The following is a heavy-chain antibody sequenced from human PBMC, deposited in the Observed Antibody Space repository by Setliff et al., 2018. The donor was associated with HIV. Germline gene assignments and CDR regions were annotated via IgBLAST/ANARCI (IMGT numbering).Heavy chain of an antibody. CDR2: ISRSGTTI. CDR3: ARVRQREFSGHDYCYFDY. CDR1: GFTVSSNY. J-gene: IGHJ4*02. V-gene: IGHV3-11*04. Sequence: GGSLRLSCAASGFTVSSNYMSWIRQAQGKGLEWVSYISRSGTTIYYADSLKGRFTISRDNAKNSLSLQMSSLRVEDTAVYYCARVRQREFSGHDYCYFDYWGQGTLVTVSS. D-gene: IGHD5-12*01.